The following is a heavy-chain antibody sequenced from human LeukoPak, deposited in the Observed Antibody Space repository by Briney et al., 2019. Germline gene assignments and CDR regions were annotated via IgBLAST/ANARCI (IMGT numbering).Heavy chain of an antibody. CDR1: GYTFTSYY. Sequence: ASVKVSCKASGYTFTSYYMHWARQAPGQGLEWMGIINPSGGSTSYAQKFQGRVTMTRDTSTSTVYMELSSLRSEDTAVYYCARDDLTNDFWSGYGLSDYWGQGTLVTVSS. D-gene: IGHD3-3*01. V-gene: IGHV1-46*01. CDR3: ARDDLTNDFWSGYGLSDY. J-gene: IGHJ4*02. CDR2: INPSGGST.